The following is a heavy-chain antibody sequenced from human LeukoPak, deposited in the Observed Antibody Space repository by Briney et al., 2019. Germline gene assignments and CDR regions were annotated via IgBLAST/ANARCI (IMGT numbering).Heavy chain of an antibody. CDR3: ARGLMTTVTTCFDY. V-gene: IGHV3-21*01. Sequence: PGGSLRLSCAASGFTFSIYSMNWVRQAPGKGLEWVSSISSSSSYIYYADSVKGRFTISRDNAKNSLYLQMNSLRAEDTAVYYCARGLMTTVTTCFDYWGQGTLVTVSS. J-gene: IGHJ4*02. CDR1: GFTFSIYS. D-gene: IGHD4-17*01. CDR2: ISSSSSYI.